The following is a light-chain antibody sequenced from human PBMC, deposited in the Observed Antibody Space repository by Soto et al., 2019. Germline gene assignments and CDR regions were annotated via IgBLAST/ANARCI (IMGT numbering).Light chain of an antibody. CDR2: SNN. V-gene: IGLV1-44*01. CDR3: AAWDDSLSAFYV. Sequence: QSALTQPPSASGTPGQRVTISCSGSSSNIGSNTVNWYQQLPGTAPKLLIYSNNQRPSGVPDRFSGSKSGTSASLAISGLRSEDEADYYCAAWDDSLSAFYVFGTGTKVTVL. J-gene: IGLJ1*01. CDR1: SSNIGSNT.